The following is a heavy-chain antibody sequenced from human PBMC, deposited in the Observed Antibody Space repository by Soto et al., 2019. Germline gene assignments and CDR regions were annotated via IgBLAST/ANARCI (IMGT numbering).Heavy chain of an antibody. CDR3: ARDSGSGWDFDY. Sequence: HPGGSLRLSCAASGFTFSSYGMHWVRQAPGKGLEWVAVIWYDGSNKYYADSVKGRFTISRDNSKNTLYLQMNSLRAEDTAVYYCARDSGSGWDFDYWGQGTLVTVSS. CDR1: GFTFSSYG. J-gene: IGHJ4*02. CDR2: IWYDGSNK. D-gene: IGHD6-19*01. V-gene: IGHV3-33*01.